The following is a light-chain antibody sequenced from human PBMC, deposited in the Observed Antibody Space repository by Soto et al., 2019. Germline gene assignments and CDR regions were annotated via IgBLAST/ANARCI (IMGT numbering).Light chain of an antibody. J-gene: IGKJ4*01. CDR2: DAS. V-gene: IGKV3-11*01. Sequence: EIVLTQSPATQSLSPGDRATLSCRASQSVSSYLAWYQQRPGQAPRLLISDASNGATGVPARFSASVSGTEFTLTISSLEPEDFAVYYCQHRANWPLTFGGGTKLEIK. CDR1: QSVSSY. CDR3: QHRANWPLT.